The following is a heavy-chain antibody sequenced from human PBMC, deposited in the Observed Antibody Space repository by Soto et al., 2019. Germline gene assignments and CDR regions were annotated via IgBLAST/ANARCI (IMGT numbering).Heavy chain of an antibody. V-gene: IGHV1-3*01. Sequence: ASVKVSFKASGFTFTAYGIHWVRQAPGQRLEWMGWINAGNGDTKYSQKFQGRVTISRDTSASTAYMELSSLRSEDTTVYFCVRAGSGWSFDYWGQGTLVTVSS. CDR1: GFTFTAYG. J-gene: IGHJ4*02. CDR2: INAGNGDT. CDR3: VRAGSGWSFDY. D-gene: IGHD6-19*01.